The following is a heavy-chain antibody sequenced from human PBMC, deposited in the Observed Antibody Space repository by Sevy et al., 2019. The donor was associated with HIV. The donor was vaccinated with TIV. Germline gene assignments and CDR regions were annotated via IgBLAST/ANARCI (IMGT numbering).Heavy chain of an antibody. J-gene: IGHJ4*02. V-gene: IGHV4-59*01. D-gene: IGHD2-8*01. Sequence: SETLSLTCSVSGGSISSFDWSWIRQPPGKGLEWIGYIYYNGSTNQNPSLRKRVTTSVDTSKNQFSLKLSSVTAADTAVYFCARRKVLFDYWGQGTLVTVSS. CDR2: IYYNGST. CDR3: ARRKVLFDY. CDR1: GGSISSFD.